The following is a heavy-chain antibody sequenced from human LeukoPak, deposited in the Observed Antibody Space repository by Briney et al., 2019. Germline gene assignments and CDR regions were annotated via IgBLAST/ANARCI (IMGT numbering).Heavy chain of an antibody. D-gene: IGHD6-13*01. CDR2: IYYSGST. V-gene: IGHV4-39*01. CDR3: ARVTAGNLDFDY. J-gene: IGHJ4*02. Sequence: SETLSLTCTVSGGSISSSSYYWGWIRQPPGKGLEWIGSIYYSGSTYYNPSLKRRVTISVDTSKNQFSLKLSSVTAADTAVYYCARVTAGNLDFDYWGQGTLVTVSS. CDR1: GGSISSSSYY.